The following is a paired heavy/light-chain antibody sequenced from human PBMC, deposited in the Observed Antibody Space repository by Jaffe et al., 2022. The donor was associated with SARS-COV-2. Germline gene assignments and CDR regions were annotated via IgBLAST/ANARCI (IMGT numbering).Heavy chain of an antibody. Sequence: QVQLVESGGGVVQPGRSLRLSCAASGFTFSSYGMHWVRQAPGKGLEWVAVIWYDGSNKYYADSVKGRFTISRDNSKNTLYLQMNSLRAEDTAVYYCARELHDLPIAVAGYFEGYYYGMDVWGQGTTVTVSS. CDR3: ARELHDLPIAVAGYFEGYYYGMDV. CDR1: GFTFSSYG. J-gene: IGHJ6*02. V-gene: IGHV3-33*01. CDR2: IWYDGSNK. D-gene: IGHD6-19*01.
Light chain of an antibody. Sequence: SYELTQPPSVSVSPGQTARITCSGDALPKQYAYWYQQKPGQAPVLVIYKDSERPSGIPERFSGSSSGTTVTLTISGVQAEDEADYYCQSADSSGTVWVFGGGTKLTVL. CDR3: QSADSSGTVWV. V-gene: IGLV3-25*03. J-gene: IGLJ3*02. CDR1: ALPKQY. CDR2: KDS.